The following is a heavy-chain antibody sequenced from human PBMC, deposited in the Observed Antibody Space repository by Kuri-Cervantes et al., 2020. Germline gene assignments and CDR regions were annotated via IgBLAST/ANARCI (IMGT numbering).Heavy chain of an antibody. CDR2: INHSGST. Sequence: SETLSLTCAVSGYSITSVYYWGWVRQPPGKGLEWIGEINHSGSTNYNPSLNSRITISMDTSKNQFSLRLRSVTAADTAVYYCASVGTSRDYHYYMNVWGKGTTVTVSS. V-gene: IGHV4-38-2*01. J-gene: IGHJ6*03. CDR3: ASVGTSRDYHYYMNV. CDR1: GYSITSVYY. D-gene: IGHD1-26*01.